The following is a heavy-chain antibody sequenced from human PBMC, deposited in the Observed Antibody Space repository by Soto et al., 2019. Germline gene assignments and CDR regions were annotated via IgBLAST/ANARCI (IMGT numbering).Heavy chain of an antibody. CDR3: ARQTGLGATNY. Sequence: GWSLRLSCAGSGFTFNNFWMHWVRQAPGKGLVWVARINTDGSVTSHADSVKGRFTISRDNAKSTLYLQMNSLRAEDSARYYCARQTGLGATNYWGRGTLVTVSS. D-gene: IGHD1-26*01. V-gene: IGHV3-74*01. CDR1: GFTFNNFW. CDR2: INTDGSVT. J-gene: IGHJ4*02.